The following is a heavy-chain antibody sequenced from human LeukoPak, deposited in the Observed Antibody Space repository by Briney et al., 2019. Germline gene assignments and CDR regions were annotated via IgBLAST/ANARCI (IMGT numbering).Heavy chain of an antibody. CDR3: ARASSYGSSSGGGGLDY. Sequence: GGSLRLSCAASGFTFSSYGMHWVRQAPGQGLEWMGWINPNSGGTNYAQKFQGRVTMTRDTSISTAYMELSRLRSDDTAVYYCARASSYGSSSGGGGLDYWGQGTLVTVSS. CDR1: GFTFSSYG. D-gene: IGHD6-6*01. V-gene: IGHV1-2*02. J-gene: IGHJ4*02. CDR2: INPNSGGT.